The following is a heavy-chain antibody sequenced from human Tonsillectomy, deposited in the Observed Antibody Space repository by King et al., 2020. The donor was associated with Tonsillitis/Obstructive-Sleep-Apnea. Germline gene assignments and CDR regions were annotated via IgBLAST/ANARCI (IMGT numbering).Heavy chain of an antibody. Sequence: VQLVESGGGLVQPGGSLRLSCAASGFTFSSYAMSWVRQAPGKGLEWVSAISGSGGSTYYADSVKGRFTISRDNSKNTLYLQMNSLRAKDTAVYYCSKDQLGYCSSTGCPDAFDIWGQGTMVTVSS. V-gene: IGHV3-23*04. CDR1: GFTFSSYA. D-gene: IGHD2-2*01. J-gene: IGHJ3*02. CDR2: ISGSGGST. CDR3: SKDQLGYCSSTGCPDAFDI.